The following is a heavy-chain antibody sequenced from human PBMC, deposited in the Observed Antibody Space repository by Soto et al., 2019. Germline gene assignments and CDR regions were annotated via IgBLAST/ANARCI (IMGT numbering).Heavy chain of an antibody. CDR1: GFTFRNYA. V-gene: IGHV3-23*01. CDR2: ISGRDGST. Sequence: EVQLLESGGGLVQPGGSLRLSCAASGFTFRNYAMSWVRQAPGKGLEWVSTISGRDGSTFYADFVKGRFTISRDHSRNTLYLQMNSLRAEDTAIYFCGRGDDILTGPVFDYWGQGTLVTVSS. CDR3: GRGDDILTGPVFDY. D-gene: IGHD3-9*01. J-gene: IGHJ4*02.